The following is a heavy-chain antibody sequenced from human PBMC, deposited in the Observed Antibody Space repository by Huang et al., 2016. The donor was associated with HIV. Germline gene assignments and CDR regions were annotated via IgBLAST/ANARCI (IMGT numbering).Heavy chain of an antibody. CDR1: GYTFTSYG. V-gene: IGHV1-18*01. CDR2: ISAYNGHT. J-gene: IGHJ4*02. Sequence: QVQLVQSGAEVKKPGASVKVSCKASGYTFTSYGISWVRQAPGQGLEWRGWISAYNGHTNDAQKLQGRVTMTTETATSTAYMELRSLRSDDTAVYYCARDRGAVAGTSPGYWGQGTLVTVSS. D-gene: IGHD6-19*01. CDR3: ARDRGAVAGTSPGY.